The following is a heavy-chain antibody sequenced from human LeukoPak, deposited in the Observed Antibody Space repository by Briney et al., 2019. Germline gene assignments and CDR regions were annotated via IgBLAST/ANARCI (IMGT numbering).Heavy chain of an antibody. Sequence: ASVKVSCKASGYTFTSYGVTWVRRAPGQGLEWMGWVSGYNGNTNYAQKLQGRVTMTTDTSTSTAYMELKSLRSDDTAVYYCARARASWELPDYWGQGTLVTVSP. CDR1: GYTFTSYG. CDR3: ARARASWELPDY. CDR2: VSGYNGNT. D-gene: IGHD1-26*01. J-gene: IGHJ4*02. V-gene: IGHV1-18*01.